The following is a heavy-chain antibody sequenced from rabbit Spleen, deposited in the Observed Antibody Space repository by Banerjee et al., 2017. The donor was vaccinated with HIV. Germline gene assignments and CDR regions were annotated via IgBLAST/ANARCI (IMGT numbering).Heavy chain of an antibody. D-gene: IGHD8-1*01. CDR3: ARDTGSSFSSYGMDL. V-gene: IGHV1S40*01. CDR2: IAGSSSDFT. J-gene: IGHJ6*01. CDR1: GFSFSNSDY. Sequence: QSLEESGGDLGKPGASLTLTCTASGFSFSNSDYICWVRQAPGKGLEWISCIAGSSSDFTYSATWAKGRSIISKTSSTTVTLQMTSLTAADTAPYFCARDTGSSFSSYGMDLWGQGTLVTVS.